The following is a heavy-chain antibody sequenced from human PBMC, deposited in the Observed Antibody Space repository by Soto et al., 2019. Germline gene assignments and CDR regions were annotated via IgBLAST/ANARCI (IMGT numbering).Heavy chain of an antibody. Sequence: GGSLRLSCAASGFTFSSYSISWVRQAPGKGLEWVSGFRTSGDGGTTYYADSVKGRFTISRDNSKNMLFLQMNSLRAEDTAIYYCAKKVNSGPGSQYFDYWGQGTLVTVSS. CDR3: AKKVNSGPGSQYFDY. CDR1: GFTFSSYS. J-gene: IGHJ4*02. V-gene: IGHV3-23*01. D-gene: IGHD3-10*01. CDR2: FRTSGDGGTT.